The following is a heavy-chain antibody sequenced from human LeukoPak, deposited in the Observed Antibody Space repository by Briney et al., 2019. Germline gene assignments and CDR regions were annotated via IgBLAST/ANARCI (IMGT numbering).Heavy chain of an antibody. CDR2: ISGSGGNT. J-gene: IGHJ3*02. CDR1: GFTFTNYA. CDR3: AKCRRTRWLQFDGFDI. Sequence: HPGGSLRLSCAASGFTFTNYALSWVRQAPGKGLEWVSAISGSGGNTYYADSVKGRFTISRGNSKSTLYLQMNSLRAEDTAVYYCAKCRRTRWLQFDGFDIWGQGTMVTVSS. V-gene: IGHV3-23*01. D-gene: IGHD5-24*01.